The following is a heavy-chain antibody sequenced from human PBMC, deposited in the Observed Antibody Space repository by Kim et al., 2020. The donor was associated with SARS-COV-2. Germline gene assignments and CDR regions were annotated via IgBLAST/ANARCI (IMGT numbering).Heavy chain of an antibody. V-gene: IGHV1-24*01. CDR3: ATALRY. CDR2: DPEDGET. J-gene: IGHJ4*02. Sequence: DPEDGETVYAQKFQGRVTMTEDTSTDTAYMELSSRRSEDTAVYYCATALRYWGQGTLVTVSS.